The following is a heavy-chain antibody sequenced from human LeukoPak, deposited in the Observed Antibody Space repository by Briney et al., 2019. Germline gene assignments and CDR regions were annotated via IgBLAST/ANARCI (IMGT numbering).Heavy chain of an antibody. Sequence: SETLSLTCTVSGGSISSYHWSWIRQPAGKGLEWIGRIYTSGSTNYNPSLKSRVTMSVDTSKNQFSLKLSSVTAADTAVYYCARADVDTAMADAYDAFDIWGQGTMVTVSS. CDR1: GGSISSYH. J-gene: IGHJ3*02. CDR2: IYTSGST. D-gene: IGHD5-18*01. CDR3: ARADVDTAMADAYDAFDI. V-gene: IGHV4-4*07.